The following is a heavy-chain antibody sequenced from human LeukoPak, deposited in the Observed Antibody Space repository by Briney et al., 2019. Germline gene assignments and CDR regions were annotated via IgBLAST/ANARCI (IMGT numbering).Heavy chain of an antibody. V-gene: IGHV4-31*03. CDR3: ARGARLREAPYYFDY. J-gene: IGHJ4*02. D-gene: IGHD4-17*01. CDR1: GGSINSGGSY. Sequence: SETLSLTCTVSGGSINSGGSYWTWIRQHPGKGLEWIGNIYNRGSTSYNPSLQSRVTISVDTSKNQFSLKLSSVTAADTAVYYCARGARLREAPYYFDYWGQGTLVTVSS. CDR2: IYNRGST.